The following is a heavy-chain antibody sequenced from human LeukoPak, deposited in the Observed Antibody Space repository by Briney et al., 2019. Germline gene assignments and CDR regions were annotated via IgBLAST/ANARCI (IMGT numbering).Heavy chain of an antibody. CDR1: GFTFSSYA. CDR2: ISGSGGST. D-gene: IGHD1-1*01. Sequence: GGSLRLSCAASGFTFSSYAMSWVRQTPGKGLEWVSAISGSGGSTYYTDSVKGRFTISRDNSRNTLFLQMNSLRAEDTAVYYCAKAYWHEYYFDYWGQGTLVTVSS. J-gene: IGHJ4*02. CDR3: AKAYWHEYYFDY. V-gene: IGHV3-23*01.